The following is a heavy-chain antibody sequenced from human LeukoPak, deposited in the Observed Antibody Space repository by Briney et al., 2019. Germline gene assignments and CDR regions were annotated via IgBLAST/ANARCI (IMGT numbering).Heavy chain of an antibody. Sequence: AGGSLRLSCAASGFTFSNYGMHWVRQAPGKGLEWVAFIRYDGSNKYYADSVKGRFTISRDNSKNTLYLQMNSLRAEDTAVYYCAREVRKTFDIWGQGTMVTVSS. CDR1: GFTFSNYG. J-gene: IGHJ3*02. CDR3: AREVRKTFDI. CDR2: IRYDGSNK. V-gene: IGHV3-30*02. D-gene: IGHD4-11*01.